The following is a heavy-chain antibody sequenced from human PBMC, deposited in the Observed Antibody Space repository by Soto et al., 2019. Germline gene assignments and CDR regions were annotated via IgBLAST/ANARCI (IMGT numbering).Heavy chain of an antibody. CDR2: ISGSGGST. CDR1: GVTFSSYA. Sequence: GGSLRLACAASGVTFSSYAMSWVRQAPGKGLEWVSAISGSGGSTYYADSVKGRFTISRDNSKNTLYLQMNSLRAEDTAVYYCAKDQDYDFWSGPMLAYWGQGTLVTVSS. J-gene: IGHJ4*02. CDR3: AKDQDYDFWSGPMLAY. D-gene: IGHD3-3*01. V-gene: IGHV3-23*01.